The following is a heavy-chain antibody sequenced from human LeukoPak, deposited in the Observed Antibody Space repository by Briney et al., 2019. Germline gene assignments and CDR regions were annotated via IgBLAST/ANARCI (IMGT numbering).Heavy chain of an antibody. CDR2: IWYDGSNR. CDR1: GFTLNSYI. CDR3: VTPLPYSAQ. V-gene: IGHV3-33*07. D-gene: IGHD2-21*01. Sequence: GGSLRLSCAASGFTLNSYIIYWVRQAPGKGLEWVAVIWYDGSNRKYVDSVKGRFTISRDTSKNTVYLQMNSLKTEDTAVYYCVTPLPYSAQGGQGTLVTVSS. J-gene: IGHJ4*02.